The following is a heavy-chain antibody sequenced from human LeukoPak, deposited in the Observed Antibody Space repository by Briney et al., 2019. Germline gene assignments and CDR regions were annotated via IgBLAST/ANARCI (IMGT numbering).Heavy chain of an antibody. CDR3: ARVMFSRGRQWLEYNWFDP. J-gene: IGHJ5*02. D-gene: IGHD6-19*01. Sequence: GASVKVSCKASGYTFTSYGISWVRQAPGQGLEWMGWINPNSGGTNYAQKLQGRVTMTTDTSTSTAYMELRSLRSDDTAVYYCARVMFSRGRQWLEYNWFDPWGQGTLVTVSS. CDR2: INPNSGGT. V-gene: IGHV1-18*01. CDR1: GYTFTSYG.